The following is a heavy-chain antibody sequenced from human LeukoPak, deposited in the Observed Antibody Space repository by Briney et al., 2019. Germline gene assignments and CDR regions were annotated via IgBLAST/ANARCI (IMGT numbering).Heavy chain of an antibody. CDR1: SGSISSSSYY. CDR3: ARGLRGLRSRPPTPSSLARNYYYYMDV. CDR2: IYYSGSN. V-gene: IGHV4-39*07. Sequence: SETLSLTCTVSSGSISSSSYYWGWIRQPPGKGLEWIGSIYYSGSNYYNPSLKSRVTISVDTSKNQFSLKLSSVTAADTAVYYCARGLRGLRSRPPTPSSLARNYYYYMDVWGKGTTVTVSS. D-gene: IGHD3-10*01. J-gene: IGHJ6*03.